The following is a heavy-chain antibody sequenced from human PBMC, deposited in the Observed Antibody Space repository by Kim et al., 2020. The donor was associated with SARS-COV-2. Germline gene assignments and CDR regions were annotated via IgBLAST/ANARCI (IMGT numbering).Heavy chain of an antibody. Sequence: NYAQTRQGRVTMTTDTSTSTAYMELRSLRSDDTAVYYCAGGREYSDAFDYWGQGTLVTVSS. CDR3: AGGREYSDAFDY. J-gene: IGHJ4*02. V-gene: IGHV1-18*01. D-gene: IGHD5-18*01.